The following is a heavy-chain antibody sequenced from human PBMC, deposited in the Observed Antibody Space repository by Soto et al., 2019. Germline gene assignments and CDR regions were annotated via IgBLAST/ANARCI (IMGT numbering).Heavy chain of an antibody. CDR3: ARHIAVSGTGGFDF. J-gene: IGHJ4*02. D-gene: IGHD6-19*01. V-gene: IGHV4-4*02. Sequence: QVQLQESGPGLMKPSGTLSLTCAVSGGSISTNWWSWVRQPPGKGLEWIGEIYHSGSTNYNPSLKNRVPRSVDKSQNHLSLNLNSVTAADTAVYYRARHIAVSGTGGFDFWGQGTLVTVSS. CDR1: GGSISTNW. CDR2: IYHSGST.